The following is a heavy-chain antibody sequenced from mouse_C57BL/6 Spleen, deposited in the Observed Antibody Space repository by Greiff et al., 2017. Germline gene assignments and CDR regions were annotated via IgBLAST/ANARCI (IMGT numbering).Heavy chain of an antibody. Sequence: EVQRVESGGDLVKPGGSLKLSCAASGFTFSSYGMSWVRQTPDKRLGWVATISSGGSYTYYPDSVKGRFTISRDNAKNTLYLQMSSLKSEDTAMYYCARTGSIYAMDYWGQGTSVTVSS. CDR1: GFTFSSYG. J-gene: IGHJ4*01. V-gene: IGHV5-6*01. D-gene: IGHD1-1*01. CDR3: ARTGSIYAMDY. CDR2: ISSGGSYT.